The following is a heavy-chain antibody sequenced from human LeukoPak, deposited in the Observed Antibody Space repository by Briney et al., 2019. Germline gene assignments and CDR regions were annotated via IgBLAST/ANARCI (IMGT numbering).Heavy chain of an antibody. J-gene: IGHJ4*02. Sequence: GGSLRLSCAAAGFTFDDYGMSWVRQAPGKGLEWVSGINWNGGSTGYADSVKGRFTISRDNAKNSLYLQMNSLRAEDTAVYYCANTGSVEYYYGSGSQYYFDYWGQGTLVTVSS. CDR3: ANTGSVEYYYGSGSQYYFDY. CDR2: INWNGGST. CDR1: GFTFDDYG. V-gene: IGHV3-20*04. D-gene: IGHD3-10*01.